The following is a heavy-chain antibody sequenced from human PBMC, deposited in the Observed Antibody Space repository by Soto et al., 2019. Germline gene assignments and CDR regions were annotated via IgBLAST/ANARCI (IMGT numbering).Heavy chain of an antibody. CDR3: VKDEDLGIQLLDY. V-gene: IGHV3-64D*08. Sequence: GGSLRLSCSASGFTFSSYAMHWVRQAPGKGLEYVSAISSNGGSTYYADSVKGRFTISRDNSKNTLYLQMSSLRAEDTAVYYCVKDEDLGIQLLDYWGQGTLVTVSS. D-gene: IGHD5-18*01. CDR2: ISSNGGST. CDR1: GFTFSSYA. J-gene: IGHJ4*02.